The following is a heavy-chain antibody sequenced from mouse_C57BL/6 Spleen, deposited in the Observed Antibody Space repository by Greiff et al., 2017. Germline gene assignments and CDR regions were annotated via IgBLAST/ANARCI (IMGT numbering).Heavy chain of an antibody. CDR3: ARLRSNSWYFDV. J-gene: IGHJ1*03. V-gene: IGHV1-69*01. Sequence: QVQLQQPGAELVMPGASVKLSCKASGYTFTSYWMHWVKQRPGQGLEWIGEIDPSDSYTNYNQKFKGKSTLTVDKSSSTAYMQLSSLTSEDSAVYYCARLRSNSWYFDVWGTGTTVTVSS. D-gene: IGHD2-5*01. CDR2: IDPSDSYT. CDR1: GYTFTSYW.